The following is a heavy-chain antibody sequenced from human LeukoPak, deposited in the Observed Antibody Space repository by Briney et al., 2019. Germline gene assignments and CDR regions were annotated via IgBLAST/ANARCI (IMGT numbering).Heavy chain of an antibody. J-gene: IGHJ4*02. CDR3: ARGIDY. CDR1: GFTVSSYY. V-gene: IGHV3-53*01. CDR2: IYTGGGR. Sequence: GGSLRLSCAASGFTVSSYYMNWVRQAPGKELEWVSVIYTGGGRYYADSVRGRFTVSRDTSKNMVFLQMNSLRVEDTAVYYCARGIDYWGRGTLVTVSS.